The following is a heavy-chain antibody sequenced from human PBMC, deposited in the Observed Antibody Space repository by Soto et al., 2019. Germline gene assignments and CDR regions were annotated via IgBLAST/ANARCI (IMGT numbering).Heavy chain of an antibody. CDR2: VNPKSGNT. J-gene: IGHJ5*02. CDR1: GYSFSTYD. CDR3: ARPYCDSTSCYTDWFDP. V-gene: IGHV1-8*01. D-gene: IGHD2-2*02. Sequence: QVQLVQSGAEVKKPGDSVKVSCKASGYSFSTYDINWVRQAAGQGLEWMGWVNPKSGNTDYAQRFRGRVTMTSNSSISTAYMELSALTPEDTAVYYCARPYCDSTSCYTDWFDPWGQGTLVTVSS.